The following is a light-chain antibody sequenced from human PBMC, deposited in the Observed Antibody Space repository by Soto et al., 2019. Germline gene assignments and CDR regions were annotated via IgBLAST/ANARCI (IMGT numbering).Light chain of an antibody. Sequence: EIVLTQSPATLSLSPGERATLSCRASQSVSRYLAWYQQKPGQAPRLLIYDASNRATGITGRFSGSGSGTDFTLTISSLEPEDCAVYYCQQRSNWPWTFGGGTKVEIK. CDR1: QSVSRY. V-gene: IGKV3-11*01. J-gene: IGKJ4*01. CDR3: QQRSNWPWT. CDR2: DAS.